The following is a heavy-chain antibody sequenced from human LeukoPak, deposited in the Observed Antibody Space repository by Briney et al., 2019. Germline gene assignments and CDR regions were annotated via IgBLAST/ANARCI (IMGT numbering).Heavy chain of an antibody. V-gene: IGHV3-53*01. CDR1: GFTVSSNY. CDR2: IYSGGTT. CDR3: ARELNGYGYYFFDY. Sequence: GGSLRLSCAASGFTVSSNYMTWVRQAPGKGLEWVSVIYSGGTTYYADSVKGRFTISRDNSKNTLYLQMNSLRAEDTAVYYCARELNGYGYYFFDYWGPGTLVTVSS. D-gene: IGHD3-16*01. J-gene: IGHJ4*02.